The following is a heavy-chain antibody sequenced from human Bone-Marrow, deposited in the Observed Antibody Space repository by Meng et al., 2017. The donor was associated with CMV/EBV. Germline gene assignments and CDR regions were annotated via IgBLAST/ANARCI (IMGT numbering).Heavy chain of an antibody. Sequence: ASVKVPCKASGYTFTSYGISWVRQAPGQGLEWMGWISAYNGNTNYAQKLQGRVTMTTDTSTSTAYMELRSLRSDDTAVYYCARDFDFWSGYPDYYGMDVWGQGTTVTVSS. CDR2: ISAYNGNT. J-gene: IGHJ6*02. CDR3: ARDFDFWSGYPDYYGMDV. D-gene: IGHD3-3*01. V-gene: IGHV1-18*01. CDR1: GYTFTSYG.